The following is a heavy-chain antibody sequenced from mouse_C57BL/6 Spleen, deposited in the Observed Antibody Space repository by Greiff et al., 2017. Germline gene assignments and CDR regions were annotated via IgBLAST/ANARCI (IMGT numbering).Heavy chain of an antibody. CDR3: ARSDPDAMDN. V-gene: IGHV1-59*01. CDR2: IDPSDSYT. J-gene: IGHJ4*01. Sequence: QVQLQQPGAELVRPGTSVKLSCKASGYTFTSYWMHWVKQRPGQGLEWIGVIDPSDSYTNYNQKFKGKATLTVDTSSSTAYMQLSSLTSEDSAVYYCARSDPDAMDNWGQGTSVPVSS. CDR1: GYTFTSYW.